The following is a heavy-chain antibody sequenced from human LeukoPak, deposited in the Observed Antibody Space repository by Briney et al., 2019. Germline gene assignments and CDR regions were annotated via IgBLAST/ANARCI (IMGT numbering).Heavy chain of an antibody. CDR2: FYVSGST. CDR1: RGSISSGSFY. V-gene: IGHV4-61*02. CDR3: ARDFSTNYFERHAFDI. D-gene: IGHD4/OR15-4a*01. Sequence: PSETLSLTCTVSRGSISSGSFYWTWVRQPAGGGLEGPGRFYVSGSTNYNPSLKSRLSMSLDTSRNQFSLNLASVTAADTAVYYCARDFSTNYFERHAFDIWGQGTLVTVSS. J-gene: IGHJ3*02.